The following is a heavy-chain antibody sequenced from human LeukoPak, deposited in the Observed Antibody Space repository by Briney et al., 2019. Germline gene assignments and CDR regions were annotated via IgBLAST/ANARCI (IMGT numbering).Heavy chain of an antibody. V-gene: IGHV1-8*01. Sequence: ASVKVSCKASGYTFTSYDINWVRQATGQGLEWMGWMNPNSGNTGYAQKFQGRVTMTRNTSISTAYMELSSLRSEDTAVYYCAREEMVRGVIDYWGQGTLVTVSS. CDR3: AREEMVRGVIDY. CDR2: MNPNSGNT. D-gene: IGHD3-10*01. J-gene: IGHJ4*02. CDR1: GYTFTSYD.